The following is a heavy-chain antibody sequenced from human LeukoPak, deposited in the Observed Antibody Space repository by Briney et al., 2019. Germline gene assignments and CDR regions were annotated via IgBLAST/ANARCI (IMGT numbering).Heavy chain of an antibody. D-gene: IGHD6-13*01. J-gene: IGHJ4*02. CDR2: ISSSSSYI. Sequence: PGGSLTLSCAASGFTFSSYSMNWVRQAPGKGLEWVSSISSSSSYIYYADSVKGRFTISRDNAKNSLYLQMNSLRAEDAAVYYCARGGSSWDLDYWGQGTLVTVSS. CDR1: GFTFSSYS. CDR3: ARGGSSWDLDY. V-gene: IGHV3-21*01.